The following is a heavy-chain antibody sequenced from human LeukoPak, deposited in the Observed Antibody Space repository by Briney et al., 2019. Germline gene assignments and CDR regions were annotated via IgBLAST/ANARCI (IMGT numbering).Heavy chain of an antibody. Sequence: QTGGSLRLSCAASGFTFSSYAMSWVRQAPGKGLEWVSAISGSGGSTYYADSVKGRFTISRDNSKNTLYLQMNSLRAEDTAVYYCAKGGGEDIVVVPAAHNWFDPWGQGTLVTVSS. V-gene: IGHV3-23*01. CDR1: GFTFSSYA. CDR3: AKGGGEDIVVVPAAHNWFDP. J-gene: IGHJ5*02. D-gene: IGHD2-2*01. CDR2: ISGSGGST.